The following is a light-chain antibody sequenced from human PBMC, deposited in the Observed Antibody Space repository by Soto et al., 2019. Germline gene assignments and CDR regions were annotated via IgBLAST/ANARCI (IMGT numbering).Light chain of an antibody. CDR2: GAS. Sequence: EIVLTQSPATLSLSPGERATLSCRASQSVTDNYLAWYQQKPGQAPRLVISGASSRTSGIPDRCSASGSGTDFTLTISRLEPEDFAVYYCQQYTGAPLTFGQGTKVEIK. J-gene: IGKJ1*01. CDR3: QQYTGAPLT. CDR1: QSVTDNY. V-gene: IGKV3-20*01.